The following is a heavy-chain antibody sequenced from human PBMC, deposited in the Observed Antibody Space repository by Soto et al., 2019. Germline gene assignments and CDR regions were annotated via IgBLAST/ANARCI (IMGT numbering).Heavy chain of an antibody. J-gene: IGHJ4*02. CDR2: IGDSAGST. V-gene: IGHV3-23*01. CDR1: GFTFSNYA. Sequence: GGSLRLSCAASGFTFSNYAMSWVRQAPGKGLEWVSGIGDSAGSTFYADSVKGRFTISRDNSRDTLYVQMNSLRVEDTAVYYCARVASIGDFFDYWGQGALVTVSS. D-gene: IGHD6-19*01. CDR3: ARVASIGDFFDY.